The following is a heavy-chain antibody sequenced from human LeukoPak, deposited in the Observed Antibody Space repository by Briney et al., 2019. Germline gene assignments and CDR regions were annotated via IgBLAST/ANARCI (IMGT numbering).Heavy chain of an antibody. CDR1: GFTFSSYA. CDR3: ARDQDSSGYIPYY. CDR2: ISYDGSNK. D-gene: IGHD3-22*01. V-gene: IGHV3-30-3*01. J-gene: IGHJ4*02. Sequence: GGSLRLSCAASGFTFSSYAMHWVRQAPGKGLEWVAVISYDGSNKYYTDSVKGRFTISRDNTKNSLYLQMNSLRAEDTALYYCARDQDSSGYIPYYWGQGTLVTVSS.